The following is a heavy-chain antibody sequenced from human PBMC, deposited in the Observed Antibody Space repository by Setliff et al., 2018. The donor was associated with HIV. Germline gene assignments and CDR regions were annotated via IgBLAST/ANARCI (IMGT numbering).Heavy chain of an antibody. CDR2: INHSGST. CDR1: GGSFSGYY. V-gene: IGHV4-34*01. D-gene: IGHD1-1*01. J-gene: IGHJ4*02. CDR3: SNWNTTVDADS. Sequence: SETLSLTCAVYGGSFSGYYWSWIRQPPGKGLEWIGEINHSGSTNYNPSLKSRVTISVDTSKNQFSLNLNSVTAADTAVYYCSNWNTTVDADSWGQGTLVTVSS.